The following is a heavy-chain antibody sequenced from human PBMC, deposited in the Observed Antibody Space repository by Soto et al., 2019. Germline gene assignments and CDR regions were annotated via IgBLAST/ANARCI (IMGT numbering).Heavy chain of an antibody. Sequence: GGSLRLSCAASGFTFSSYAMSWVRQVPGKGLEWVSGISGSGGRTYYADSVKARFTISRDNSKNTLYLEMNSLRGEDTAVYYCASGDYGDYQVVGAFDIWAKGQWSPSPQ. CDR1: GFTFSSYA. J-gene: IGHJ3*02. CDR2: ISGSGGRT. D-gene: IGHD4-17*01. V-gene: IGHV3-23*01. CDR3: ASGDYGDYQVVGAFDI.